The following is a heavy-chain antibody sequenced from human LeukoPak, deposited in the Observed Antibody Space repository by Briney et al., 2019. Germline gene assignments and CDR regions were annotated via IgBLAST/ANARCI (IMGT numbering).Heavy chain of an antibody. Sequence: PGGSLRLSCAASGFTLRSYTMNWVRQAPGKGLEWVSSIGISRYYADSVKGRFIISRDNAKNSVYLQMNSLRAEDTAVYYCARDHFDYRLDYWGQGTLVTVSS. CDR3: ARDHFDYRLDY. CDR1: GFTLRSYT. V-gene: IGHV3-21*01. J-gene: IGHJ4*02. CDR2: IGISR. D-gene: IGHD4-11*01.